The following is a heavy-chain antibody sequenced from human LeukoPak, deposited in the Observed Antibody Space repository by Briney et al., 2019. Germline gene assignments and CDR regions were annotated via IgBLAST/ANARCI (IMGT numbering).Heavy chain of an antibody. CDR1: GVSISSGDYY. CDR3: ARDRRHRADL. Sequence: KTSQTLSLTCTVSGVSISSGDYYWSWIRQRPGKGLEWIGYIYNTGSAYYNPSLKSRATISVDTSKNQFSLKLSSVTAADTAVYYCARDRRHRADLWRQGALVTVS. J-gene: IGHJ5*02. V-gene: IGHV4-31*03. CDR2: IYNTGSA.